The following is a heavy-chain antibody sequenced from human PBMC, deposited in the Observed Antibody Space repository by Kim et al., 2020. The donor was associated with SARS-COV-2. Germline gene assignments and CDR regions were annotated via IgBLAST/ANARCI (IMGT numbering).Heavy chain of an antibody. CDR3: ARARPGLYFDY. Sequence: GGSLRLSCVASGFTFSSNWMSWVRQAPGKGLEWVANIKQDGSEKYYVDSVKGRLIISRDNAENSLYLQMNSLRAEDTAVYYCARARPGLYFDYWGQGTLVTVSS. CDR1: GFTFSSNW. CDR2: IKQDGSEK. J-gene: IGHJ4*02. V-gene: IGHV3-7*01. D-gene: IGHD6-6*01.